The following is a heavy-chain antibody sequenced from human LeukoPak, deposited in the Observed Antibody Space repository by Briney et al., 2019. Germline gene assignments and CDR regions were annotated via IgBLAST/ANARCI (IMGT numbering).Heavy chain of an antibody. CDR1: GGSISSNSYY. Sequence: PSETLSLTCTVSGGSISSNSYYWGWIRQPPGKGLEWIGSMYSSGSTYYNPSLKSRVTISVDTSKNQFSLKLSSVTAAATAVYSCARSGSGYLRYYFDYWGQGTLVTVSS. CDR2: MYSSGST. J-gene: IGHJ4*02. CDR3: ARSGSGYLRYYFDY. D-gene: IGHD5-12*01. V-gene: IGHV4-39*07.